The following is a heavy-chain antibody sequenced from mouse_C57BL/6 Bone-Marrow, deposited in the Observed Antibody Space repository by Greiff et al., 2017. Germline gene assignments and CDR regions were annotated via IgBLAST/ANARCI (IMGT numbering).Heavy chain of an antibody. V-gene: IGHV1-69*01. CDR3: ARELITTVVAHFDY. CDR2: IDPSDSYT. CDR1: GYTFTSYW. J-gene: IGHJ2*01. Sequence: QVQLQQPGAELVMPGASVKLSCKASGYTFTSYWMHWVKQRPGQGLEWIGEIDPSDSYTNYNQKFKGKFTLTVDKSSSTAYMQLSSLTSEDSAVYYCARELITTVVAHFDYWGQGTTLTVSS. D-gene: IGHD1-1*01.